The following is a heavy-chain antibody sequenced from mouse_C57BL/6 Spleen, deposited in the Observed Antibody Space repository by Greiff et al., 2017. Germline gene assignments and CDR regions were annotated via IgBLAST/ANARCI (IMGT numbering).Heavy chain of an antibody. CDR3: ARADGYSNAAWFAY. V-gene: IGHV14-2*01. Sequence: VQLQQSGAELVKPGASVKLSCTASGFTITDYYMHWVKQRPEQGLEWIGRIDPEDGETKYDPKFQGKATLTADTSSNTAYLQLSSLTSEDTAVYYCARADGYSNAAWFAYWGQGTLVTVSA. D-gene: IGHD2-5*01. CDR2: IDPEDGET. J-gene: IGHJ3*01. CDR1: GFTITDYY.